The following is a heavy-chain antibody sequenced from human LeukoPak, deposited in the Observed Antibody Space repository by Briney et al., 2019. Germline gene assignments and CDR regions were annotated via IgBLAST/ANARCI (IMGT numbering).Heavy chain of an antibody. CDR1: GAPTRSVINY. Sequence: PSETLSLTCTVSGAPTRSVINYGAGFAKPQGKGRKWIGSIYYSGSTYYNPSLKSRVTISVDTSKNQFSLKLSSVTAADTAVYYCARLSGYVVDYWGQGTLVTVSS. V-gene: IGHV4-39*01. J-gene: IGHJ4*02. CDR3: ARLSGYVVDY. D-gene: IGHD5-12*01. CDR2: IYYSGST.